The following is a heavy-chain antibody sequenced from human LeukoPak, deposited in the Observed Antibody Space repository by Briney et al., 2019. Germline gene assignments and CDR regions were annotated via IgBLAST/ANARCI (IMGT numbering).Heavy chain of an antibody. V-gene: IGHV3-30*02. J-gene: IGHJ6*03. CDR2: IRYDGSNK. CDR3: AKTYGDYAFSYYMDV. CDR1: GFTFSSYG. Sequence: GGSLRLSCAASGFTFSSYGMHWVRQAPGKGLEWVAFIRYDGSNKYYADSVKGQFTISRDNSKNTLYLQMNSLRAEDTAVYYCAKTYGDYAFSYYMDVWGKGTTVTVSS. D-gene: IGHD4-17*01.